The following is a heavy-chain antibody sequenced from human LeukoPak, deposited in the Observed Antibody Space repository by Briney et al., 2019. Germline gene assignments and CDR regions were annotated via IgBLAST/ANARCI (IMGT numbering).Heavy chain of an antibody. CDR1: GFTFSSYS. CDR3: ARGVRRLWFGEPTGAFDI. V-gene: IGHV3-21*01. J-gene: IGHJ3*02. Sequence: GGSLRLSCAASGFTFSSYSMNWVRQAPGKGLEWVSSISFSGGYIYYADSVKGRFTISRDNAKNSLYLQMNSLRAEDTAVYYCARGVRRLWFGEPTGAFDIWGQGTMVTVSS. CDR2: ISFSGGYI. D-gene: IGHD3-10*01.